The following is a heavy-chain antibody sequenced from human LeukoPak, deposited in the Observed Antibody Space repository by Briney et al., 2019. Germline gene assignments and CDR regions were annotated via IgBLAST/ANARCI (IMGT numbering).Heavy chain of an antibody. CDR1: GFTFSRYW. J-gene: IGHJ4*02. CDR2: MNSDGSNT. Sequence: PGGSLRLSCAASGFTFSRYWMHWVRQAPGEGLVWVSRMNSDGSNTNYADSVKGRFTISRDNAKNTLYLQMNSLRADDTAVYYCARDICSGIGCYPRAPFDYWGQGTLVTVS. D-gene: IGHD2-15*01. V-gene: IGHV3-74*01. CDR3: ARDICSGIGCYPRAPFDY.